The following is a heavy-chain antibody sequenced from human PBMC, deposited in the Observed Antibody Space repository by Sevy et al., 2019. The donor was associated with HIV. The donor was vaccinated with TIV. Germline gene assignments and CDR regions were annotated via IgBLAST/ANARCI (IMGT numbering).Heavy chain of an antibody. V-gene: IGHV1-18*01. J-gene: IGHJ6*02. CDR1: GCIFSSYG. CDR2: ISDYNGYT. D-gene: IGHD3-10*01. Sequence: ASVKVSCKASGCIFSSYGISWVRQAPGQGLEWMGWISDYNGYTNYAHKFQGRVILSTRTSTRTAYMELMSLRSDDTAVYFCAREGYYYRSGTYRPPNYYGMDVWGQGTAVTVSS. CDR3: AREGYYYRSGTYRPPNYYGMDV.